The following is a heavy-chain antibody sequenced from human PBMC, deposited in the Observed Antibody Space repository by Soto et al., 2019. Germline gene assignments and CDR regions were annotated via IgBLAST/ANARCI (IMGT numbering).Heavy chain of an antibody. CDR2: INPSGATT. V-gene: IGHV1-46*01. Sequence: QVSLVQSGAEVKKPGASVKVSCKASGYTFTSYYVHWVRQAPGQGLEWMGIINPSGATTTYAQNFQGRVAMXXXTXXSTLDMELSSLRSEDTAVYYCARRDCFSSSCYFKYWGQGTLVTVSS. D-gene: IGHD2-2*01. CDR3: ARRDCFSSSCYFKY. CDR1: GYTFTSYY. J-gene: IGHJ4*02.